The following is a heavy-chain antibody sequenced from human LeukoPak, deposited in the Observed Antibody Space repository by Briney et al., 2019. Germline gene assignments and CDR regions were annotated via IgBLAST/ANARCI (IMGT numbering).Heavy chain of an antibody. CDR3: ARTGGYSSSWYGRRYYYYYMDV. J-gene: IGHJ6*03. CDR1: GYTFTGYY. Sequence: ASVKVSCKASGYTFTGYYMHWVRQAPGQGLEWMGWINPNSGGTNYAQKFQGRVTMTRDTSISTAYMELSRLRSDDTAVYYCARTGGYSSSWYGRRYYYYYMDVWGKGTTVTVSS. D-gene: IGHD6-13*01. CDR2: INPNSGGT. V-gene: IGHV1-2*02.